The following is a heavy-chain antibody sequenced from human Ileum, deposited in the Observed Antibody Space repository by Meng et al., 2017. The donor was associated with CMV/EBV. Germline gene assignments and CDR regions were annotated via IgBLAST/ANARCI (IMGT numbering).Heavy chain of an antibody. CDR3: ARGRVAQDY. CDR2: IYNSGKT. V-gene: IGHV4-30-4*01. J-gene: IGHJ4*02. CDR1: GDSITTGNSY. Sequence: QVLLQESGPGLVKPSETLSLICSVSGDSITTGNSYWSWIRQAPGKDMEWIGYIYNSGKTDCNPSLKSRVTISIDTSKNQFSLKLTSVTAADTAVYYCARGRVAQDYWGQGTLVTVSS.